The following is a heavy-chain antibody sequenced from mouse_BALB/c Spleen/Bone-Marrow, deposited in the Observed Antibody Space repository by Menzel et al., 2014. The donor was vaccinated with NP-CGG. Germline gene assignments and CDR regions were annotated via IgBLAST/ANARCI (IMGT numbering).Heavy chain of an antibody. Sequence: QVQLQQSGAELVKPGASVKLSCKASGYTFTSYWMHWVKQRPGQGLEWIGEIDPSTDRTDYNKKFKSQATLTVDKSSSTAYMHLSSLTSEDSAVYYCARINGYDYWGQGTTLTVSS. CDR1: GYTFTSYW. V-gene: IGHV1S81*02. J-gene: IGHJ2*01. D-gene: IGHD2-2*01. CDR3: ARINGYDY. CDR2: IDPSTDRT.